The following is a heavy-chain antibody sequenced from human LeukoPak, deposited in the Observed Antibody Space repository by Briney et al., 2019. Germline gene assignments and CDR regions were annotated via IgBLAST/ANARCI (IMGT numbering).Heavy chain of an antibody. CDR1: GFTFSSYA. CDR2: MSSDGSYT. Sequence: PGGSLRLSCAASGFTFSSYAMSWVRQAPGKGVVWVSRMSSDGSYTNYADSVKGRFTISRDNVKNTLYLQMNSLGADDTAVYYCARSAYCGGNCQYYFDSWGQGTLVTVAS. D-gene: IGHD2-21*02. J-gene: IGHJ4*02. V-gene: IGHV3-74*01. CDR3: ARSAYCGGNCQYYFDS.